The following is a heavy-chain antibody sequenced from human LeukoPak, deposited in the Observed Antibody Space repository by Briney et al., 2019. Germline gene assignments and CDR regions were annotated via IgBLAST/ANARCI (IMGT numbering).Heavy chain of an antibody. CDR2: IIPIFGTA. Sequence: GASVKVSCKASGGTFSSYAISWVRQAPGQGLEWMGGIIPIFGTANYAQKFQGRVTITADESTSTAYMELSSLRSEDTAVYYCARGTCSGGSCYPDYYYMDVWGKGTTVTVSS. V-gene: IGHV1-69*13. CDR3: ARGTCSGGSCYPDYYYMDV. D-gene: IGHD2-15*01. J-gene: IGHJ6*03. CDR1: GGTFSSYA.